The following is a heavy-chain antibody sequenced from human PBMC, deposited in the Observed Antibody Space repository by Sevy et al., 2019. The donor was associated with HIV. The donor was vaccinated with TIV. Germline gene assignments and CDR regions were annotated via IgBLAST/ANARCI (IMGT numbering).Heavy chain of an antibody. CDR3: ARGRQAYVVVVPSTVPFDY. V-gene: IGHV4-34*01. Sequence: SETLSLTCAVSGGSFSGYFWNWIRQSPGKGLEGIGEINHTGSLKYNPSLKSRVTISVDASKSQLSLHLRSVTAADTAVYYCARGRQAYVVVVPSTVPFDYWGRGTLVTVSS. CDR2: INHTGSL. CDR1: GGSFSGYF. D-gene: IGHD2-2*01. J-gene: IGHJ4*02.